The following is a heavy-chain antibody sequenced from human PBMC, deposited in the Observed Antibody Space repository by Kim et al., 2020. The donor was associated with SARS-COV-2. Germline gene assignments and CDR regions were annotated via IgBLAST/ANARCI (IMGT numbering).Heavy chain of an antibody. D-gene: IGHD3-10*01. CDR3: ARYGFGELGSFDY. J-gene: IGHJ4*02. V-gene: IGHV5-10-1*01. Sequence: SPSFQGHVTISADKSISTAYLPWSSLKASDTAMYYCARYGFGELGSFDYWGQGTLVTVSS.